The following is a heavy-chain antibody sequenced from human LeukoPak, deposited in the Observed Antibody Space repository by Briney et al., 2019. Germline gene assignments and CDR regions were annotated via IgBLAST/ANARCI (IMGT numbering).Heavy chain of an antibody. CDR1: GFTFSSYE. V-gene: IGHV3-48*03. CDR2: ISSSGSTI. J-gene: IGHJ6*04. D-gene: IGHD2-15*01. CDR3: ARDWSGGSMIYYGMDV. Sequence: QPGGSLRLSCAASGFTFSSYEMNWVRQAPGKGLEWVSYISSSGSTIYYADSVKGRLTISRDNAKNSLYLQMNSLRAEDTAVYYCARDWSGGSMIYYGMDVWGKGTTVTVSS.